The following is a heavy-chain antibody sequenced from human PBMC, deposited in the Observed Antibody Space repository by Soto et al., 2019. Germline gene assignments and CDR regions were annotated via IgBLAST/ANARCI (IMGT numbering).Heavy chain of an antibody. CDR1: GLSVSSTGYY. CDR2: LFYTGSA. J-gene: IGHJ4*02. Sequence: PSETLSLTCSVSGLSVSSTGYYWSWVRQLPGKGLEWVGFLFYTGSATYNPSLKSRAIMSLDRSTNQFSLSLTSVTSADTAVYYCARSFDFWSGYGPFDYWGQGSLVTVSS. V-gene: IGHV4-31*03. CDR3: ARSFDFWSGYGPFDY. D-gene: IGHD3-3*01.